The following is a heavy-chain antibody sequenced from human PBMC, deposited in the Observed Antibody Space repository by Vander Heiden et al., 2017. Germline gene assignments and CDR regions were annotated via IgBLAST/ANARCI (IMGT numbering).Heavy chain of an antibody. CDR1: GYSFTSYW. CDR2: VYLGDSNT. CDR3: ASRPSHSSSWYFGY. Sequence: EVQLVQSGAAVKKPGESLKISCKASGYSFTSYWIGWGRQMPGKGLEWMGIVYLGDSNTIYSPSFQGQVTISADKSISTAYLQWSSLKASDTAMYYCASRPSHSSSWYFGYWGQGTLVTVSS. D-gene: IGHD6-13*01. V-gene: IGHV5-51*01. J-gene: IGHJ4*02.